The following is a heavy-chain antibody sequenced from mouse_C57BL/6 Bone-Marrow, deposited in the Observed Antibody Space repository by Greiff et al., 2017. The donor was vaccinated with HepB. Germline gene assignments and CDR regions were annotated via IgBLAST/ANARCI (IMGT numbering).Heavy chain of an antibody. Sequence: EVKVVESEGGLVQPGSSMKLSCTASGFTFSDYYMAWVRQVPEKGLEWVANINYDGSSTYYLDSLKSRFIISRDNAKNILYLQMSSLKSEDTATYYCARDDFGDMDYWGQGTSVTVSS. CDR1: GFTFSDYY. CDR2: INYDGSST. CDR3: ARDDFGDMDY. D-gene: IGHD2-4*01. J-gene: IGHJ4*01. V-gene: IGHV5-16*01.